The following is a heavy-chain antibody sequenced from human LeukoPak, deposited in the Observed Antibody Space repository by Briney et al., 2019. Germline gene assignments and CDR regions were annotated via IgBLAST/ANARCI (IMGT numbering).Heavy chain of an antibody. CDR1: GGSISSGSYY. V-gene: IGHV4-61*02. CDR2: IYTSGST. J-gene: IGHJ4*02. D-gene: IGHD3-3*01. CDR3: ARFLEWSKAFDY. Sequence: PSQTLSLTCTVSGGSISSGSYYWSWIRQPAGKGLEWIGRIYTSGSTNYNPSLKSRVAISVDTSKNQFSLKLSSVTAADTAVYYCARFLEWSKAFDYWGQGTLVTVSS.